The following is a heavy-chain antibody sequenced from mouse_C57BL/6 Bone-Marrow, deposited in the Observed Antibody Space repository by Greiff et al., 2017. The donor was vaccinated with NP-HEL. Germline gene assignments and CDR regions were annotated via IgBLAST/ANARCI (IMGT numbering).Heavy chain of an antibody. CDR1: GYTFTTYP. D-gene: IGHD2-1*01. CDR2: FSPYNDDT. J-gene: IGHJ2*01. Sequence: QVQLKQSGAELVKPGASVQMSCKASGYTFTTYPIEWVKQNHGKSLEWIGNFSPYNDDTEYNEKFKNKATLTVEKSSSTVYLELSRLTSDDSSVYYCARGGNYWYYFDYWGQGTTLTVSS. CDR3: ARGGNYWYYFDY. V-gene: IGHV1-47*01.